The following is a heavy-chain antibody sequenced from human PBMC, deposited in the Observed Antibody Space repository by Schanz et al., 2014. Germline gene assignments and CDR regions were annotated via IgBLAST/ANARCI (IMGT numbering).Heavy chain of an antibody. J-gene: IGHJ5*02. CDR2: IIPILGIA. CDR1: GGTFSSYT. D-gene: IGHD4-17*01. Sequence: QLQLVQSGAEVKKPGSSVKVSCKLSGGTFSSYTISWMRQAPGQGLEWMGRIIPILGIANYAQKFQGRVTNTADKSSDTAYMELSSLRSEDTAVYYCATLDYADSVSWGQGTLVTVSS. V-gene: IGHV1-69*02. CDR3: ATLDYADSVS.